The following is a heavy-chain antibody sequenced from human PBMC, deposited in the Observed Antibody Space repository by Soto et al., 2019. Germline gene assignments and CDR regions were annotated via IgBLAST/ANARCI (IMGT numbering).Heavy chain of an antibody. CDR2: ISGSGGRL. D-gene: IGHD2-2*01. Sequence: GGSLRLSCAASGFTVSSKYMTWVRQAPGKGLEWVSLISGSGGRLYYADSVKDRFTISRDNSKNTLYLQMNSLRAEDTAVYYCAKHPARLKTFDYWGLGALVTISS. J-gene: IGHJ4*02. CDR1: GFTVSSKY. CDR3: AKHPARLKTFDY. V-gene: IGHV3-23*01.